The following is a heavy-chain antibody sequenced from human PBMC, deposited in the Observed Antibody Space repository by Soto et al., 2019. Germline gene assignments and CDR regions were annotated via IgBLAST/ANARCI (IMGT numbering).Heavy chain of an antibody. Sequence: GGSLRLSCAASGITFSSNWMHWVRQAPGKGLVWVSRINSAGSSTNYADSVMGRFTISRDNAKNTLSLQMNSLRAEDTAVYYCARGLYYFDYWGQGTLVTVSS. CDR3: ARGLYYFDY. V-gene: IGHV3-74*01. CDR2: INSAGSST. J-gene: IGHJ4*02. CDR1: GITFSSNW.